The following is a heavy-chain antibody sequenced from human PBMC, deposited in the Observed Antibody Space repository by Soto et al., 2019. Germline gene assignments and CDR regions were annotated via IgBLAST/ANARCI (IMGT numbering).Heavy chain of an antibody. Sequence: GGSLRLSCAASGFTFSSYGMHWVRQAPGKGLEWVAVISYDGSNKYYADSVKGRFTISRDNSKNTLYLQMNSLRAEDTAVYYCAKADSSGYPLDYWGQGTLVTVSS. CDR1: GFTFSSYG. CDR3: AKADSSGYPLDY. CDR2: ISYDGSNK. V-gene: IGHV3-30*18. D-gene: IGHD3-22*01. J-gene: IGHJ4*02.